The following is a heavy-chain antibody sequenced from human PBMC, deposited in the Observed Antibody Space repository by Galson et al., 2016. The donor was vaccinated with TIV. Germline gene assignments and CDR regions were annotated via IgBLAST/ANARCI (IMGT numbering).Heavy chain of an antibody. CDR3: ARSYYYDSSAYYFDY. J-gene: IGHJ4*02. D-gene: IGHD3-22*01. V-gene: IGHV1-2*06. Sequence: SVKVSCKASGYMFTAYFIHWVRQAPGQGLEWMGRINPNSGATDYAQKFQGRVTMTRDTSISTAYMELIRLTYEDTAGYYCARSYYYDSSAYYFDYWGQGTLVTVSS. CDR2: INPNSGAT. CDR1: GYMFTAYF.